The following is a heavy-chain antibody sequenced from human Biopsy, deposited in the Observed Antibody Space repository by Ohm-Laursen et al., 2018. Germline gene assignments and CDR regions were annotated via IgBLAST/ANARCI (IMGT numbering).Heavy chain of an antibody. V-gene: IGHV3-66*01. CDR3: ARGPSGVATIG. CDR1: GITVNDHY. D-gene: IGHD5-24*01. J-gene: IGHJ4*02. Sequence: SLRLSCSASGITVNDHYMSWVRQAPGKGLEWVSSLHDRGVTYYAGSVKGRFTISGDNSKNTLYLQMNSLRVEDTAVYYCARGPSGVATIGRGQGTLVTVSS. CDR2: LHDRGVT.